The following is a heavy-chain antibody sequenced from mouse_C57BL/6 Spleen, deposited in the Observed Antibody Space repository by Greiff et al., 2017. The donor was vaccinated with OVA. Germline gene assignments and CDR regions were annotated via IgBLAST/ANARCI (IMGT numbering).Heavy chain of an antibody. CDR3: ARGEGYDYDGGFAY. Sequence: EVKLMESEGGLVQPGSSMKLSCTASGFTFSDYYMAWVRQVPEKGLEWVANINYDGSSTYYLDSLKSRFIISRDNAKNILYLQMSSLKSEDTATYYCARGEGYDYDGGFAYWGQGTLVTVSA. D-gene: IGHD2-4*01. CDR1: GFTFSDYY. V-gene: IGHV5-16*01. CDR2: INYDGSST. J-gene: IGHJ3*01.